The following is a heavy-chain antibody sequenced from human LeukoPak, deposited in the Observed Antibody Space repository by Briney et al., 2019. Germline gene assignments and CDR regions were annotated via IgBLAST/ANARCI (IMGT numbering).Heavy chain of an antibody. Sequence: GGSLRLSCAGSGFTFGGYGMHWFRQTPGKGLEWVAVIAYDGSRAFHADSVKVRFTISRDNTKNTMSVQMDDMRAEDTAVYYCTRYNNDHFDYWGQGTLVTVSS. CDR1: GFTFGGYG. CDR2: IAYDGSRA. D-gene: IGHD1-14*01. CDR3: TRYNNDHFDY. V-gene: IGHV3-33*01. J-gene: IGHJ4*02.